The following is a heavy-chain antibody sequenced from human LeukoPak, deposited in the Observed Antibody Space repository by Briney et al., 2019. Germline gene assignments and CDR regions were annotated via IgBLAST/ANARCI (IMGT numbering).Heavy chain of an antibody. J-gene: IGHJ4*02. CDR3: ATDFGYSSGRLFDY. V-gene: IGHV1-69-2*01. CDR2: VDPEDGET. D-gene: IGHD6-19*01. Sequence: ASVKISCKVSGYTFTDYYMHWVQQAPGKGLEWMGLVDPEDGETIYAEKFQGRVTITADTSTDTAYMELSSLRSEDTAVYYCATDFGYSSGRLFDYWGQGTLVTVSS. CDR1: GYTFTDYY.